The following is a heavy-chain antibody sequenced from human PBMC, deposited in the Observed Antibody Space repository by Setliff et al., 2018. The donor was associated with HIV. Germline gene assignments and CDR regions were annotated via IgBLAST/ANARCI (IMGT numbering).Heavy chain of an antibody. CDR3: AGENPDGWLHHYTDV. CDR1: GGSFSDYY. J-gene: IGHJ6*03. V-gene: IGHV4-34*01. D-gene: IGHD2-15*01. Sequence: SETLSLTCTVSGGSFSDYYWSWIRQPPGEGLEWIGEINHSGTTNPNPSLKSRVTISVDTSKNQFSLRLTSVTAADTAVYYCAGENPDGWLHHYTDVWGKGTKVTVSS. CDR2: INHSGTT.